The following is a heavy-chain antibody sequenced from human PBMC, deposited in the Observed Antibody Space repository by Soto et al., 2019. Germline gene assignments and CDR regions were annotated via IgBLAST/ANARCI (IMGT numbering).Heavy chain of an antibody. CDR1: GFTFSSYG. D-gene: IGHD3-10*01. CDR3: ARGVLVRGIKYHAIDV. Sequence: QVQLVESGGGVVQPGRSLSLSCAASGFTFSSYGIHWVRQAPGKGLEWVAVIWSDGSNKYYADSVKGRFTISRDNTKNTLNLQMNSLRAEDTAVYYCARGVLVRGIKYHAIDVWGKGTTVTVSS. V-gene: IGHV3-33*01. CDR2: IWSDGSNK. J-gene: IGHJ6*04.